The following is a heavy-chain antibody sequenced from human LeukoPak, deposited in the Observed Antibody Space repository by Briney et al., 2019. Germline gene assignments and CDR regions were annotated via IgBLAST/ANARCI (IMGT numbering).Heavy chain of an antibody. D-gene: IGHD7-27*01. CDR2: MWDDGTNE. V-gene: IGHV3-33*03. CDR3: VKDRPNWATDY. Sequence: GGSLRLSCTASGFNFGIYGMHWVRQAPGKGLEWVAVMWDDGTNEHYVESVKGRFTISRDNGKRTLYLQMNNLRAEDTALYYCVKDRPNWATDYWGQGTLVTVSS. J-gene: IGHJ4*02. CDR1: GFNFGIYG.